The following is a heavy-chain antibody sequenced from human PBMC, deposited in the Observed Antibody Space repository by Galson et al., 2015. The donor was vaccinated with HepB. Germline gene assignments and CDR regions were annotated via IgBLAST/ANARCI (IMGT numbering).Heavy chain of an antibody. J-gene: IGHJ4*02. D-gene: IGHD2-15*01. CDR2: IWYDGSNK. CDR3: ARDPLVTVVPGYFDY. Sequence: SLRLSCAASGFTFSSYGMHWVRQAPGKGLEWVAVIWYDGSNKYYADSVKGRFTISRDNSKNTLYLQMNSLRAEDTAVYYCARDPLVTVVPGYFDYWGQGTLVTVSS. V-gene: IGHV3-33*01. CDR1: GFTFSSYG.